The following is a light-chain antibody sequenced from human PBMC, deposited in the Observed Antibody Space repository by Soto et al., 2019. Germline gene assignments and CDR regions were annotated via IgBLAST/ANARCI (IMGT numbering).Light chain of an antibody. Sequence: EIVLTQSPGTLSLSPGQTATLSCRASLRVSSNCLASYQQKPGQAPRLLIFGASNRATGIPDRFSGSWSWTDFALIISSLEPEDFALYYCQQCGGTPLTFGGGTKLEIK. J-gene: IGKJ4*01. CDR1: LRVSSNC. CDR3: QQCGGTPLT. CDR2: GAS. V-gene: IGKV3-20*01.